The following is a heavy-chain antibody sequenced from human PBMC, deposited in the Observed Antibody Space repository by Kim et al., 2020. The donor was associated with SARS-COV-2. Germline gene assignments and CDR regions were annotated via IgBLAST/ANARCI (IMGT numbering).Heavy chain of an antibody. D-gene: IGHD6-13*01. Sequence: GGSLRLSCAASGFTFSSYSMNWVRQAPGKGLEWVSYISSSSSTIYYADSVKGRFTISRDNAKNSLYLQMNSLRAEDTAVYYCARDHGYSSSWYYYYGMDVWGQGTTVTVSS. V-gene: IGHV3-48*04. CDR2: ISSSSSTI. CDR3: ARDHGYSSSWYYYYGMDV. J-gene: IGHJ6*02. CDR1: GFTFSSYS.